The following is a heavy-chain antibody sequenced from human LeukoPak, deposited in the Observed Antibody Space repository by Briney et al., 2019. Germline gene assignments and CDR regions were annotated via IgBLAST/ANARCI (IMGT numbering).Heavy chain of an antibody. CDR2: ISSSSSYI. CDR1: GFTFSSYS. CDR3: ATMARDHRYCSSTSCYIRW. V-gene: IGHV3-21*01. Sequence: GGSLRLSCAASGFTFSSYSMNWVRQAPGKGLEWVSSISSSSSYIYYADSVKGRFTISRDNAKNSLYLQMNSLRAEDTAVYYCATMARDHRYCSSTSCYIRWWGQGTLVTVSS. J-gene: IGHJ4*02. D-gene: IGHD2-2*02.